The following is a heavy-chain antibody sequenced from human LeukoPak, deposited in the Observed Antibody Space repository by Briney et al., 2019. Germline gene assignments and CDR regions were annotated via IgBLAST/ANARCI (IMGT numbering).Heavy chain of an antibody. J-gene: IGHJ4*02. V-gene: IGHV4-34*01. Sequence: SETLSLTCAVYGWSFSVYYWSWIRQPPGKGLEWSGEINHRGSTNYNPSLKSRVTISVDTSKNQFSLKLSSVTAADTAVYYCARGLRVRGPDYWGQGTLVTVSS. CDR3: ARGLRVRGPDY. CDR1: GWSFSVYY. D-gene: IGHD3-10*01. CDR2: INHRGST.